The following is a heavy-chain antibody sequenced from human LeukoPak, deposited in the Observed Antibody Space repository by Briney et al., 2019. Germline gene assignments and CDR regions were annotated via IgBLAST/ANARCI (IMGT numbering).Heavy chain of an antibody. D-gene: IGHD4-17*01. CDR1: AFSFSKFA. CDR2: ITANGGYT. J-gene: IGHJ3*01. V-gene: IGHV3-23*01. CDR3: AKDPNGDYIGAFDF. Sequence: GGSLRISCAASAFSFSKFALIWVRQAPGKGLEWVSAITANGGYTLYADAVKGRFTVSRDNSKNTLYLQINSLRPEDTAMYYCAKDPNGDYIGAFDFWGQGTMVTVSS.